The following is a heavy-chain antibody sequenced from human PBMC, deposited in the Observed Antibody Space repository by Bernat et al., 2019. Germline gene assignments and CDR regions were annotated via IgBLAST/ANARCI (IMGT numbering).Heavy chain of an antibody. CDR3: AKRDDSGSWPYYFDY. CDR1: GFTFSNYA. Sequence: EVQLLESGGDLVQPGGSLRLSCAASGFTFSNYAMSWVRQAPGKGLEWVSAIGGSDGTTYYLDSVKGRFTISRDNSKNTLYLQMNGLRVEDTAVYYCAKRDDSGSWPYYFDYWGQGNLVTVSS. V-gene: IGHV3-23*01. J-gene: IGHJ4*02. CDR2: IGGSDGTT. D-gene: IGHD3-10*01.